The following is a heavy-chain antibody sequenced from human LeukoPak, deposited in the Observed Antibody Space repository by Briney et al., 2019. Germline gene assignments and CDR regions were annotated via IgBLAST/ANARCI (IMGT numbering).Heavy chain of an antibody. CDR1: RGSIRGYY. CDR2: IYYSGTT. Sequence: SETLSLTCTVSRGSIRGYYWSWIRQPPGKGLEWIGYIYYSGTTNYNPSLKSRVTISVDTSKNQFSLKLTSVTSADTALYYCARGRGYADFWGQEPWSPSPQ. V-gene: IGHV4-59*01. J-gene: IGHJ4*01. D-gene: IGHD6-25*01. CDR3: ARGRGYADF.